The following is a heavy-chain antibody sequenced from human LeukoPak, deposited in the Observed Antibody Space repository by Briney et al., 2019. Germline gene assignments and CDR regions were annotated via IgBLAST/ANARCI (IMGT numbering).Heavy chain of an antibody. Sequence: SETLSLTCTVSGGSISSGGYYWSWIRQPPGKGLEWIGYIYHSGSTYYNPSLKSRVTISVDRSKNQFSLKLSSVTAADTAVYYCAREGCDILTGYRSGWFDPWGQGTLVTVSS. CDR1: GGSISSGGYY. CDR3: AREGCDILTGYRSGWFDP. V-gene: IGHV4-30-2*01. CDR2: IYHSGST. J-gene: IGHJ5*02. D-gene: IGHD3-9*01.